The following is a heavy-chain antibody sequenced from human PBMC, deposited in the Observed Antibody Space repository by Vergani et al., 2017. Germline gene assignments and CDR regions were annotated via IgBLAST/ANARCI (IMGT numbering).Heavy chain of an antibody. V-gene: IGHV4-34*01. CDR2: IDYTGRP. CDR3: ARVNTETNGHLYYYYYMDV. J-gene: IGHJ6*03. CDR1: GGSFTSYH. Sequence: QVQLQQWGGGLLKPSETLSLTCVVNGGSFTSYHWPWIRQSPGEGLEWVGDIDYTGRPDYNPSLKTRLTMSVDKSRNQFSLSLNSVTATDTAIYFCARVNTETNGHLYYYYYMDVWGQGTAVTVS. D-gene: IGHD4-11*01.